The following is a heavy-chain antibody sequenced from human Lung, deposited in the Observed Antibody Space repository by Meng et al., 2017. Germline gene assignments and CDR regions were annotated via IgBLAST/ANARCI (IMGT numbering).Heavy chain of an antibody. D-gene: IGHD1-1*01. V-gene: IGHV3-74*01. CDR1: GFTFTDHW. CDR2: INRDGTKP. Sequence: GQLVEAGGGLGPPGGSLGLPCAASGFTFTDHWMHWVRQGPGKGLVWVSRINRDGTKPTYADSVKGRFTISRDNAKNTLYLQMNNLRAEDTAFYYCTNDRLNHWGQGALVTVSS. J-gene: IGHJ1*01. CDR3: TNDRLNH.